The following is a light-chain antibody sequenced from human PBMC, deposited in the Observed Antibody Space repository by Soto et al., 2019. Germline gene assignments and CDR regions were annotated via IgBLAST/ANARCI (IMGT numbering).Light chain of an antibody. V-gene: IGKV3-20*01. CDR3: QQYVNSPIT. Sequence: EIVLTQSPGSLSLFPGEIATLSCRASQTVGRNYLAWFQQKPGQAPRLLIYDASTRATGIPDKFGGSGSGTDFTLTISRLEPEDFAVYYCQQYVNSPITFGQGTRLEIK. CDR1: QTVGRNY. J-gene: IGKJ5*01. CDR2: DAS.